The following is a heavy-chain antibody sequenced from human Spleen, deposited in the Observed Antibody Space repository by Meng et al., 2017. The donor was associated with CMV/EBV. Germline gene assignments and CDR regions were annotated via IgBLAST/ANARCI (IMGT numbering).Heavy chain of an antibody. CDR1: GGSFSSHY. CDR2: INHSGSI. J-gene: IGHJ4*02. V-gene: IGHV4-34*01. Sequence: SETLSLTCAVYGGSFSSHYWSWIRQFPGKGLEWIGEINHSGSINYSASLKSRVTISVDTSKNQFSLKLSSVTAVDTAVYYCARVILTTTRYYFDYWGQGALVTVSS. CDR3: ARVILTTTRYYFDY. D-gene: IGHD1-1*01.